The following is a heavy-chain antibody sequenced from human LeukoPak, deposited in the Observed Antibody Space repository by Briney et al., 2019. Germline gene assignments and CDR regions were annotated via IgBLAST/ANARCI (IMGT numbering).Heavy chain of an antibody. D-gene: IGHD3-10*01. Sequence: SETLSLTCTVSGGSISSYYWSWIRQPPGKGLEWIGYIYYSGSTNYNPSLKSRVTISVDTSKNQFSLKLSSVTAADTAVYYCARREGLGVSYFDYWGQGTQVTVSS. CDR3: ARREGLGVSYFDY. J-gene: IGHJ4*02. CDR2: IYYSGST. CDR1: GGSISSYY. V-gene: IGHV4-59*01.